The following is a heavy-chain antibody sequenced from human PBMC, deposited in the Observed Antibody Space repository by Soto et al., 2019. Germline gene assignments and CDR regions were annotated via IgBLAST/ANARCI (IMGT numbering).Heavy chain of an antibody. J-gene: IGHJ4*01. CDR1: GGSISGYS. CDR2: IFYRGST. Sequence: SETLSLTCTVSGGSISGYSWSWIRQPPGKGLEWIGYIFYRGSTNYNPSLKSRVTISVDTSKNQFSLKLSSVTAADTAVYYCATDLNWPNYWGHGTLVTVSS. V-gene: IGHV4-59*01. D-gene: IGHD1-20*01. CDR3: ATDLNWPNY.